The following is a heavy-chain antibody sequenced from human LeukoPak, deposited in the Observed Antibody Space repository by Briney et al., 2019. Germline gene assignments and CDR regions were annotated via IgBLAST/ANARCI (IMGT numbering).Heavy chain of an antibody. Sequence: GGSLRLSCAASGFTFSSYSMNWDRQAPGKGLEWVSSISSSSSYIYYADSVKGRFTISRDNAKNSLYLQMNSLRAEDTAVYYCARVPLYYYDSSGYYYFDYWGQGTLVTVSS. D-gene: IGHD3-22*01. CDR2: ISSSSSYI. J-gene: IGHJ4*02. CDR3: ARVPLYYYDSSGYYYFDY. CDR1: GFTFSSYS. V-gene: IGHV3-21*01.